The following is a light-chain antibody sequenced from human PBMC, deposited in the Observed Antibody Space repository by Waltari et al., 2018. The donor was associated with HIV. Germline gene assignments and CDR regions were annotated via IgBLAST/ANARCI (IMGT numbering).Light chain of an antibody. Sequence: ELVLTQSPGTLSLSPGERATLSCRASQSVSSSLAWYQQKPGQAPRLLIYGAFARATGIPDRFSGSGSGTDFTLTISRLEPEDFAVYYCQQYGSSPLTFGGGTKVEIK. CDR2: GAF. CDR3: QQYGSSPLT. V-gene: IGKV3-20*01. CDR1: QSVSSS. J-gene: IGKJ4*01.